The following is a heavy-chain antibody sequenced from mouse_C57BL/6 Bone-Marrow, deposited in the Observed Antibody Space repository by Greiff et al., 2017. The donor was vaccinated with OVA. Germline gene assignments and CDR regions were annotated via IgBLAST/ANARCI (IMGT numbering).Heavy chain of an antibody. CDR1: GFSLSTFGMG. CDR3: ARKHYSNYPWYFDV. V-gene: IGHV8-8*01. Sequence: QVTLKVSGPGILQPSQTLSLTCSFSGFSLSTFGMGVGWIRQPSGKGLEWLAHIWWDDDKYYNPALKSRLTISKDTSKIQGFLKIANVDTADTATYYCARKHYSNYPWYFDVWGTGTTVTVSS. D-gene: IGHD2-5*01. J-gene: IGHJ1*03. CDR2: IWWDDDK.